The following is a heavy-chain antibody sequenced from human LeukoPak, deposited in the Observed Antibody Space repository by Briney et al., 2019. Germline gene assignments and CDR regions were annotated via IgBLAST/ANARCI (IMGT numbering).Heavy chain of an antibody. D-gene: IGHD6-19*01. J-gene: IGHJ3*02. Sequence: GGSLRLSCAASGFTFSSYWMSWVRQAPGKGLEWVANIKQDGSEKYYVDSVKGRFTISRDNAKNSLYLQMNSLRAEDTAVYYCARAVAGTLFAFDIWGQGTVVTVSS. CDR1: GFTFSSYW. CDR2: IKQDGSEK. V-gene: IGHV3-7*01. CDR3: ARAVAGTLFAFDI.